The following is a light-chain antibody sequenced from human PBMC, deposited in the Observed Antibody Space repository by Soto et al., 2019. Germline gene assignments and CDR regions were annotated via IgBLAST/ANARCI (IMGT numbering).Light chain of an antibody. V-gene: IGKV3-15*01. CDR3: QHYNKWPSYT. CDR2: SAS. CDR1: QSIGTN. Sequence: EIVMTQSPATLSVSPGERAALSCRASQSIGTNLAWYQQKPGQAPGLLIYSASTRATNIPARFSGSGSGTEFTLTISSLQSEDFAVYYCQHYNKWPSYTFGQGTKVDIK. J-gene: IGKJ2*01.